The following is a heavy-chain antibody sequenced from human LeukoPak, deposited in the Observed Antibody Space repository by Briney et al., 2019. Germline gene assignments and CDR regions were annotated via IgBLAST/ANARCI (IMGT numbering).Heavy chain of an antibody. CDR2: ISDSGGST. V-gene: IGHV3-23*01. J-gene: IGHJ4*02. D-gene: IGHD2-15*01. Sequence: GSLRLSCAASGCTFSNYAMSWVRQAPGKGLEWVSGISDSGGSTYYADFVKGRFTISRDNSKNTLYLQMNNLRAEDTAVYYCAKSQSPSCYSGSDCWGQGTLVTVSS. CDR1: GCTFSNYA. CDR3: AKSQSPSCYSGSDC.